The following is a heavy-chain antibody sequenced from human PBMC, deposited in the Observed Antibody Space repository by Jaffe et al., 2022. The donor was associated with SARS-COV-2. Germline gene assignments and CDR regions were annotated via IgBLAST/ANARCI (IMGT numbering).Heavy chain of an antibody. CDR1: GDNVSRNTAG. Sequence: QVQLQQSGPGLVKPSQILSLTCAISGDNVSRNTAGWNWIRQSPSRGLEWLGRTYYRSKWYNDYAVSLKSRITINPDTSKNQFSLQLNSVTLEDTAVYYCARDLGLAVAGVQEAFDIWGQGTLVTVSS. CDR3: ARDLGLAVAGVQEAFDI. D-gene: IGHD6-19*01. CDR2: TYYRSKWYN. J-gene: IGHJ3*02. V-gene: IGHV6-1*01.